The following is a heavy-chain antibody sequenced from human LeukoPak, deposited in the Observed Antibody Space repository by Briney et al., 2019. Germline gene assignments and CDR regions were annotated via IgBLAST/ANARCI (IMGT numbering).Heavy chain of an antibody. CDR2: IYTSGST. CDR3: ARESRYSSGWWGGRYYYYYMDV. CDR1: GGSISSYY. J-gene: IGHJ6*03. Sequence: SETLSLTCTVSGGSISSYYWSWIRQPAGRGLEWIGRIYTSGSTNYNPSLKSRVTMSVDTSKNQFSLKLSSVTAADTAVYYCARESRYSSGWWGGRYYYYYMDVWGKGTTVTVSS. D-gene: IGHD6-19*01. V-gene: IGHV4-4*07.